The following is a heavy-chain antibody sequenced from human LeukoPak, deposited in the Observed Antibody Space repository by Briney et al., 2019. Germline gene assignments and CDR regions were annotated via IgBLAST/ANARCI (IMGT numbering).Heavy chain of an antibody. J-gene: IGHJ5*02. CDR3: EVSSGYRNWFDP. CDR1: GGSISSSSYY. D-gene: IGHD3-22*01. Sequence: PSETLSLTCTVSGGSISSSSYYWGWIRQPPGKGLEWIGTIYYSGSTYYNPSLKSRVTISVDTSKNQFSLKLSSVTAADTAVYYCEVSSGYRNWFDPWGQGTLVTVSS. V-gene: IGHV4-39*01. CDR2: IYYSGST.